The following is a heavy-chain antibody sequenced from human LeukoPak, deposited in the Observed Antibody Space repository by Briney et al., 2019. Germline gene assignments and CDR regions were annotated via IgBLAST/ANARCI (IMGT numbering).Heavy chain of an antibody. CDR3: ARAYSDCSSTSCYPYYYYYYMDV. CDR2: IYSGGST. CDR1: GFTVSSNY. J-gene: IGHJ6*03. V-gene: IGHV3-53*01. Sequence: GGSLRLSCAASGFTVSSNYMSWVRQAPGKGLEWVSVIYSGGSTYYADSVKGRFTISRDNSKNTLYLQMNSLRAEDTAVYYCARAYSDCSSTSCYPYYYYYYMDVWGKGTTVTVSS. D-gene: IGHD2-2*01.